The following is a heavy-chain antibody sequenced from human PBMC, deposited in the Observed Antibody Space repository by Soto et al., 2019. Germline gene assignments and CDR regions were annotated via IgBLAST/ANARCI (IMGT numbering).Heavy chain of an antibody. CDR1: GGSFSDYY. Sequence: SETLSLTCAVYGGSFSDYYWSWIRQPPGKGLEWNGEISHSGSTNYNPSLKSRVTISVDTSKNQFPLELSSVTAADTAVYYCARQCSGGRCYHRWWFDPWGQGTLVTVSS. V-gene: IGHV4-34*01. CDR3: ARQCSGGRCYHRWWFDP. J-gene: IGHJ5*02. D-gene: IGHD2-15*01. CDR2: ISHSGST.